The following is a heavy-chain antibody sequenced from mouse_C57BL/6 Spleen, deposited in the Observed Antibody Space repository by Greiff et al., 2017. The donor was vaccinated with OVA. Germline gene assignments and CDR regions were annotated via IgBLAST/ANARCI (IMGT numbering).Heavy chain of an antibody. CDR2: ISSGSSTI. CDR3: ARRELRGAMDY. J-gene: IGHJ4*01. V-gene: IGHV5-17*01. Sequence: EVHLVESGGSLVKPGGSLKLSCAASGFTFSDYGMHWVRQAPEKGLEWVAYISSGSSTIYYADTVKGRFTISRDNAKNTLFLQMTSLRSEDTAMYYCARRELRGAMDYWGQGTSVTVSS. D-gene: IGHD1-1*01. CDR1: GFTFSDYG.